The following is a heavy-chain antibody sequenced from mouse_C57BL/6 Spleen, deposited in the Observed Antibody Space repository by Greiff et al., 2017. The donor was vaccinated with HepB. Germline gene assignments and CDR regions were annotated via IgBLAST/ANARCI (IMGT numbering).Heavy chain of an antibody. D-gene: IGHD1-1*01. Sequence: QVQLQQPGAELVKPGASVKLSCKASGYTFTSYWMHWVKQRPGQGLEWIGMIHPNSGSTNYNEKFKSKATLTVDKSSSTAYMQLSSLTSEDSAVYYCARPGATVVNYAMDYWGQGTSVTVSS. CDR3: ARPGATVVNYAMDY. J-gene: IGHJ4*01. V-gene: IGHV1-64*01. CDR2: IHPNSGST. CDR1: GYTFTSYW.